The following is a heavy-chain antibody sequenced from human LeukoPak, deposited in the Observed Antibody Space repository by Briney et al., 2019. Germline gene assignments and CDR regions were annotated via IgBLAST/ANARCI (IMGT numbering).Heavy chain of an antibody. CDR3: ARSLNDYSNYDYFDY. CDR1: VYTFTSYG. CDR2: ISAYNGNT. Sequence: GASVKVSCKASVYTFTSYGISWVRQAPGQGLEWMGWISAYNGNTNYAQKLQGRVTMTTDTSTSTAYMELRSLRSDDTAVYYCARSLNDYSNYDYFDYWGQGTLVTVSS. V-gene: IGHV1-18*01. D-gene: IGHD4-11*01. J-gene: IGHJ4*02.